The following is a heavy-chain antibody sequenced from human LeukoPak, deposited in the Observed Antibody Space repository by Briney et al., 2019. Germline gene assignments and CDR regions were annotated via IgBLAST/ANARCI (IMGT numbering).Heavy chain of an antibody. CDR2: IYYSGST. J-gene: IGHJ3*02. CDR3: ARVLVLSGGDCFDI. D-gene: IGHD2-21*01. V-gene: IGHV4-59*01. Sequence: ASETLSLTCTVSGGSISSYYWSWIRQPPGKGLEWIGYIYYSGSTNYNPSLKSRVTISVDTSKNQFSLKLSSVTAADTAVYYCARVLVLSGGDCFDIWGQGTMVTVSS. CDR1: GGSISSYY.